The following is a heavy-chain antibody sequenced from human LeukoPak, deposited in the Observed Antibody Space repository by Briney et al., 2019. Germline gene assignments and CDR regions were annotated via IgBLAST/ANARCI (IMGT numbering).Heavy chain of an antibody. CDR2: ISFDGSNK. V-gene: IGHV3-30*04. Sequence: GGSLRLSCVASGFTFSTYPMHWVRQAPGKGLEWVALISFDGSNKYYADSVKGRFTISRDNSKNTLYLQMKSLRAEEKAIYYCAREQKAYSNYPNYDYWGQGTLVTVSS. CDR1: GFTFSTYP. CDR3: AREQKAYSNYPNYDY. J-gene: IGHJ4*02. D-gene: IGHD4-11*01.